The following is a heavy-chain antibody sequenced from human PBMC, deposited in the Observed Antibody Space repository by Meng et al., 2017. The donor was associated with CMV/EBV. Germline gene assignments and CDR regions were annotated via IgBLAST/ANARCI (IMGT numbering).Heavy chain of an antibody. D-gene: IGHD1-26*01. CDR3: ARGGWGAGSDY. V-gene: IGHV3-74*01. Sequence: GESLKISCAASGFTFSSYWVHWVRQAPGKGLVWVSRINSDVSSTSYADSVKGRFTISRDNAKNTLYLQMDSLRAEDTAVYYCARGGWGAGSDYWGQGTLVTVSS. J-gene: IGHJ4*02. CDR1: GFTFSSYW. CDR2: INSDVSST.